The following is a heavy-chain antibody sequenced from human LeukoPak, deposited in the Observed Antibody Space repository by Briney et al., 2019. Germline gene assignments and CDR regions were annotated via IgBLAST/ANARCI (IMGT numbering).Heavy chain of an antibody. CDR1: GFTFSSYG. Sequence: RGSLRLSCAASGFTFSSYGMSWVRQAPGKGLEWVSAISGSGGSTYYADSVKGRFTISRDNSKNTLYLQINSLRAEDTAVYYCAKDHLPGIVVADRDYWGQGTLVTVSS. D-gene: IGHD6-19*01. J-gene: IGHJ4*02. CDR2: ISGSGGST. V-gene: IGHV3-23*01. CDR3: AKDHLPGIVVADRDY.